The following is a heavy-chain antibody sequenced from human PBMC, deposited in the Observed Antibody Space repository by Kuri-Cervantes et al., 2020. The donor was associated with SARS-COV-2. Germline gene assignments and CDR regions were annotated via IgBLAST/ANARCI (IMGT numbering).Heavy chain of an antibody. CDR3: AGDPAYYDSSGYYYGAFDI. CDR2: IYYSGST. J-gene: IGHJ3*02. CDR1: GGSISSYY. Sequence: SETLSLTCTVSGGSISSYYWSWIRQPPGKGLEWIGYIYYSGSTNYNPSLKSRVTISVDTSKNQFSLKLSSVTAADTAVYYCAGDPAYYDSSGYYYGAFDIWGQGTMVTVSS. D-gene: IGHD3-22*01. V-gene: IGHV4-59*01.